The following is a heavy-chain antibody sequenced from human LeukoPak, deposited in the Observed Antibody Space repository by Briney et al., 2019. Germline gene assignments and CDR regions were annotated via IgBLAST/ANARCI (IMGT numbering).Heavy chain of an antibody. V-gene: IGHV3-66*01. Sequence: GGSLRLSCAASGFTVSTSYLAWVRQAPGKGLEWVSIIYSGSDIYFADSVKGRFTISRDDSKNTLYLQMNNLRAEDTAVYYCARYLIGWSSAFDIWGQGTLVTVSS. CDR3: ARYLIGWSSAFDI. J-gene: IGHJ3*02. CDR2: IYSGSDI. D-gene: IGHD6-19*01. CDR1: GFTVSTSY.